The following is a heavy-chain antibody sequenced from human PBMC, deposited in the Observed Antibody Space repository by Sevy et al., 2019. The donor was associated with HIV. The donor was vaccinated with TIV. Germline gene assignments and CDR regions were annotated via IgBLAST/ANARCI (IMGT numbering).Heavy chain of an antibody. CDR3: ARQGGIVDRAFDY. CDR2: MFYSGTT. J-gene: IGHJ4*02. Sequence: SETLSLICTVSGGSISASNYDRGWIRQSPGMGLEWIGSMFYSGTTYFNPSLKSRVTISVDTSKNQFSLKLNSVTAADTAVCYCARQGGIVDRAFDYWGQGTLVTVSS. V-gene: IGHV4-39*01. D-gene: IGHD2-21*01. CDR1: GGSISASNYD.